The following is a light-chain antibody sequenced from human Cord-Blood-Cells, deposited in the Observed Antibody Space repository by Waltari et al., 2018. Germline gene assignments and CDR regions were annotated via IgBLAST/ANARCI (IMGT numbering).Light chain of an antibody. V-gene: IGLV2-8*01. CDR1: SSDVGGYND. CDR2: EIS. Sequence: QSALTQPPSASGSPGQSVTISCTGTSSDVGGYNDASWYQQHPGKAPKPMIYEISKRPSGVPDRFSGSKSGNTASLTVSGLQAEDEADYYCSSYAGSNKLVFGGGTKLTVL. J-gene: IGLJ3*02. CDR3: SSYAGSNKLV.